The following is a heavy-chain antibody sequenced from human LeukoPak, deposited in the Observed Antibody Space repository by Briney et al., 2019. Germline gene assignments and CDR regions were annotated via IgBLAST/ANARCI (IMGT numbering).Heavy chain of an antibody. CDR2: INHSGST. D-gene: IGHD6-6*01. V-gene: IGHV4-34*01. J-gene: IGHJ6*03. CDR3: ARGRAEYSSSRAGYYYYMDV. CDR1: GGSFSGYY. Sequence: PSETLSLTCAVYGGSFSGYYWSWICQPPGKGLEWIGEINHSGSTNYNPSLKSRVTISVDTSKNQFSLKLSSVTAADTAVYYCARGRAEYSSSRAGYYYYMDVWSKGTTVTVSS.